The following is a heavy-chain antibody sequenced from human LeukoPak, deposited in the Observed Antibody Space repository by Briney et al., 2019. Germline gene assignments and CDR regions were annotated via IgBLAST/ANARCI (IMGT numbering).Heavy chain of an antibody. CDR3: ARLRDGSIDY. CDR2: VDPSDSYT. CDR1: GYSFTSYW. J-gene: IGHJ4*02. V-gene: IGHV5-10-1*01. Sequence: GESLKISCKGSGYSFTSYWISWVRQMPGKGLEWMGRVDPSDSYTNYSPSFQGHVTISADKSITTAYLQWSSLKASDTAMYYCARLRDGSIDYWGQGTLVTVSS.